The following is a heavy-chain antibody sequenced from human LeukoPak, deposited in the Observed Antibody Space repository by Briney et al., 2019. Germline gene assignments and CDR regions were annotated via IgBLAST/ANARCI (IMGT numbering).Heavy chain of an antibody. Sequence: XASVKVSCKTSGYIFIDYEISWVRQAPGQGLEWMGWMNPKSGDTGYEQKFQGRITITRDSSISTVYMELSSLRSEDTALYYCARGRYMGVWGKGTTVTVSS. CDR3: ARGRYMGV. CDR2: MNPKSGDT. CDR1: GYIFIDYE. J-gene: IGHJ6*03. V-gene: IGHV1-8*02.